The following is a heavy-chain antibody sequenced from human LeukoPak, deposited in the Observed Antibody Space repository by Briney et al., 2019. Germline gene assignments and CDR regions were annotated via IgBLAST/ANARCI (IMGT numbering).Heavy chain of an antibody. V-gene: IGHV3-23*01. Sequence: GGSPRLSCAASGFNFNYYAMNWVRQAPGKGLEWVSGISGSGGDTYYADSVKGRFTISRDNSKNTLYLQMNSLRAEDTAVYYCAKGIDVLTAYLDYWGQGTLVTVSS. CDR2: ISGSGGDT. CDR1: GFNFNYYA. D-gene: IGHD3-9*01. CDR3: AKGIDVLTAYLDY. J-gene: IGHJ4*02.